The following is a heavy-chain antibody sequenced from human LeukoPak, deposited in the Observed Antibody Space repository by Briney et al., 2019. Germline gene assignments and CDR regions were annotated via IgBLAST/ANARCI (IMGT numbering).Heavy chain of an antibody. V-gene: IGHV4-61*05. Sequence: SETLSLTCTVSGGSISSSGYYWGWIRQPPGKGLEWIGYIYYSGSTNYNPSLKSRVTISVDTSKNQFSLKLSSVTAADTAVYYCARDRWNLGYCSSTSCYKGYYYYGMDVWGQGTTVTVSS. D-gene: IGHD2-2*02. CDR2: IYYSGST. J-gene: IGHJ6*02. CDR1: GGSISSSGYY. CDR3: ARDRWNLGYCSSTSCYKGYYYYGMDV.